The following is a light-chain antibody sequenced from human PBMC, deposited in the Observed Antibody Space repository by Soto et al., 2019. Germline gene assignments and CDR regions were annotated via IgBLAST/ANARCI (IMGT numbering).Light chain of an antibody. CDR2: EAS. CDR3: LQDFQYPRT. V-gene: IGKV1-6*01. CDR1: QFIRNH. J-gene: IGKJ1*01. Sequence: AILMTQSPYSLSASLGDRVSITCVASQFIRNHLAWYQQRPGKAPKLLIYEASTLQSGVPSRFSGNFSATNFSLTIGSLQSEDFATYYCLQDFQYPRTFGQGTKVDI.